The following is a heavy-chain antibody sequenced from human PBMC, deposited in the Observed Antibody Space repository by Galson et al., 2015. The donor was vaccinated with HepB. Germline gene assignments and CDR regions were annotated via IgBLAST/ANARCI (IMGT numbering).Heavy chain of an antibody. CDR2: INSDGSYT. V-gene: IGHV3-74*01. Sequence: SLRLSCAASGFTFSWYWMHWVRQVPGKGLVWVARINSDGSYTTYADSVKGRFTISRDNAKNTLYLQMNSPRAEDTALYYCARTRGAAAGIFDSWGQGALVTVSS. D-gene: IGHD6-13*01. CDR1: GFTFSWYW. CDR3: ARTRGAAAGIFDS. J-gene: IGHJ5*02.